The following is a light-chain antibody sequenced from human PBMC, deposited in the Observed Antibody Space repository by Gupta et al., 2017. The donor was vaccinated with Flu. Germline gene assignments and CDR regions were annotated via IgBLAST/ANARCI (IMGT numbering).Light chain of an antibody. V-gene: IGKV1-39*01. CDR3: RQGEGSPRT. J-gene: IGKJ1*01. CDR1: HGISSA. Sequence: PSSLSSLEVDSVPFTLRVSHGISSALHWSQQKPCKAPRRLIYAVSSLQSGVPERFRGSGSGTDFTLTISSLDAEDFAIYYCRQGEGSPRTFGQGTKVEIK. CDR2: AVS.